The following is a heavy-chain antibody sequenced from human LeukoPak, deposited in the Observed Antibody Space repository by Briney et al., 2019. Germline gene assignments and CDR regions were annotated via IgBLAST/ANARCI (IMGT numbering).Heavy chain of an antibody. CDR2: MNPNSGDT. CDR3: ARGLGSYDSSELTWPMISF. D-gene: IGHD3-22*01. Sequence: GASVKVSCKASGYTFTNYEINWVRQTTGQGLEWMGWMNPNSGDTALAQKFQGRITMTRSTSINTAYMELSSLRPEDTAVCFCARGLGSYDSSELTWPMISFWGQGTLVTVSS. J-gene: IGHJ4*02. CDR1: GYTFTNYE. V-gene: IGHV1-8*01.